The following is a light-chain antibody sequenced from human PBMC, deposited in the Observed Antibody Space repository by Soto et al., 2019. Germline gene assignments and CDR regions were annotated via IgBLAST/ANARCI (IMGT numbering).Light chain of an antibody. Sequence: QSVLTQSPSASGTPGQRVTISCSGSASTIGRNYVYWYQQLPGTAPKLLIYRNSQRPSGVPDRFSGYKYGTSASLAISGLRSEDEADYYCAAWDDNLSGFYVFGDGTKVTVL. CDR1: ASTIGRNY. V-gene: IGLV1-47*01. J-gene: IGLJ1*01. CDR3: AAWDDNLSGFYV. CDR2: RNS.